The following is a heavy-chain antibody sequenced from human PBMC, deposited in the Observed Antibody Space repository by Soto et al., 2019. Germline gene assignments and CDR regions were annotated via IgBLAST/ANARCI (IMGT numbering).Heavy chain of an antibody. CDR1: GYTLTELS. V-gene: IGHV1-24*01. CDR3: ATAGGFVDTAMVTY. Sequence: ASVKVSCKVSGYTLTELSMHWVRQAPGKGLEWMGGFDPEDGETIYAQKFQGRVTMTEDTSTDTAYMELSSLRSEDTAVYYCATAGGFVDTAMVTYWGQGTLVTVSS. J-gene: IGHJ4*02. D-gene: IGHD5-18*01. CDR2: FDPEDGET.